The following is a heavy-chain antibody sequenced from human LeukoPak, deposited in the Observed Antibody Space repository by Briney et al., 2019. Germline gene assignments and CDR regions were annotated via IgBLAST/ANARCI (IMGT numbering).Heavy chain of an antibody. D-gene: IGHD1-26*01. J-gene: IGHJ4*02. CDR2: INPSGGST. CDR3: ARGRGSQSFDY. CDR1: GYTFTSYY. Sequence: ASVKVSCKASGYTFTSYYMHWVRQAPGQGLEWMGIINPSGGSTNYAQKFQGRVTMTRDTSISTAYMDLNRLTSGDTAVYFCARGRGSQSFDYWGQGTLVTVSS. V-gene: IGHV1-2*02.